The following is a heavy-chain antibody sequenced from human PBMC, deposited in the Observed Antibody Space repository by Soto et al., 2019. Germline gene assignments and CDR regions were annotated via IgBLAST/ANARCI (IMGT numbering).Heavy chain of an antibody. Sequence: QVQLVQSGAEVKKPGASLKVSCKASGYTFTGYYMHWVRQAPGQGLEWMGWINPNTGDTNYAQKFQDWVTMTRDTSINTAYMELSRLTSDDTAVYYCAREKDYGDYFDYWGQGTLVTVSS. CDR3: AREKDYGDYFDY. CDR1: GYTFTGYY. J-gene: IGHJ4*02. D-gene: IGHD4-17*01. CDR2: INPNTGDT. V-gene: IGHV1-2*04.